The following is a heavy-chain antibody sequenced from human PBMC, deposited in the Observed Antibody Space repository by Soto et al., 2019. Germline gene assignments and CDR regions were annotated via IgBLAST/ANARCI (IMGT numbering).Heavy chain of an antibody. Sequence: QVQLVQSGAEVKKPGSSVKVSCKASGGTFSSYAISWVRQAPGQGLEWMGGIIPIFGTANYAQKFQGRVTITADESTRTAYMELSSLRSEDTAVYYCARDELGSIVVVPAARDYYYYYGMDVWGQGTTVTVSS. D-gene: IGHD2-2*01. V-gene: IGHV1-69*01. J-gene: IGHJ6*02. CDR2: IIPIFGTA. CDR3: ARDELGSIVVVPAARDYYYYYGMDV. CDR1: GGTFSSYA.